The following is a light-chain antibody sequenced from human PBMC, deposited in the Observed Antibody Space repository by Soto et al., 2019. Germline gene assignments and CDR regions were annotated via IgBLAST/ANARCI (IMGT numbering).Light chain of an antibody. CDR2: DTS. V-gene: IGKV3-20*01. J-gene: IGKJ5*01. Sequence: EFVVTQSPCTLSLSPGERSTLSCMAIQSLTNSFIEWYQQRPGKAPRLLIYDTSSRASGIPERFSGSGSGTDFTLTISRLATEDFELFYCQQYGTSEIIFGQGTRLEIK. CDR1: QSLTNSF. CDR3: QQYGTSEII.